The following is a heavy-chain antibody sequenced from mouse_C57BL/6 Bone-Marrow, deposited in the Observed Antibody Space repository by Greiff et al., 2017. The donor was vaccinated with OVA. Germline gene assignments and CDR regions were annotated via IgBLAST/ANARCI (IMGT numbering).Heavy chain of an antibody. CDR3: ALYSKDMDY. V-gene: IGHV1-7*01. D-gene: IGHD2-5*01. CDR2: INPSSGYT. CDR1: GYTFTSYW. J-gene: IGHJ4*01. Sequence: VQLQQSGAELAKPGASVKLSCKASGYTFTSYWMHWVKQRPGQGLEWIGYINPSSGYTKYNQKFKDKATLPADKSSSTAYMQLSSLTHEDSAVYYWALYSKDMDYWGQGTSVTVSS.